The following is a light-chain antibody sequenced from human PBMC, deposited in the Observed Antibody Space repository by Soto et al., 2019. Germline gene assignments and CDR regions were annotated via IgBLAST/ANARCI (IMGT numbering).Light chain of an antibody. CDR2: DAS. V-gene: IGKV3-20*01. Sequence: EIVLTQSPGALSLSPGESATLSCRASQSVSDTHVAWYQQRPGQAPRLLIYDASRRDIGVPDRFSGSGSGTEFTLTISRLEPEDFAVYYCQQYGSSPLITFGQGTLLEIK. CDR1: QSVSDTH. J-gene: IGKJ5*01. CDR3: QQYGSSPLIT.